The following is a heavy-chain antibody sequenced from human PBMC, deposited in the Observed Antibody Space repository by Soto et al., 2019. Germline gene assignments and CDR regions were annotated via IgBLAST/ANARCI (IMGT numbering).Heavy chain of an antibody. J-gene: IGHJ6*02. D-gene: IGHD1-7*01. V-gene: IGHV5-51*01. CDR1: GCSFTSYW. CDR3: ARHTNWNYVNYYYGMDV. Sequence: GESLKISCKGSGCSFTSYWIGWVRQMPGKGLEWMGIIYPGDSDTRYSPSFQGQVTISADKSISTAYLQWSSLKASDTAMYYCARHTNWNYVNYYYGMDVWGQGTTVTVSS. CDR2: IYPGDSDT.